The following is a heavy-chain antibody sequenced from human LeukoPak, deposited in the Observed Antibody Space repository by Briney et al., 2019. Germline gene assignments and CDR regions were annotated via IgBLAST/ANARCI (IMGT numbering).Heavy chain of an antibody. J-gene: IGHJ5*02. CDR3: ARGPRRYCSSTSCSNNWFDP. CDR1: GGSFSGYY. D-gene: IGHD2-2*01. CDR2: IHHSGST. Sequence: PSETLSLTCAVYGGSFSGYYWSWIRQPPGKGLEWIGEIHHSGSTNYNPSLKSRVTISVDTSKNQFSLKLSSVTAADTAVYYCARGPRRYCSSTSCSNNWFDPWGQGTLVTVSS. V-gene: IGHV4-34*01.